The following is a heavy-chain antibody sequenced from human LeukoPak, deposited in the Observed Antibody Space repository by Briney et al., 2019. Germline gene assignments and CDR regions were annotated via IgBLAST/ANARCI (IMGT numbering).Heavy chain of an antibody. Sequence: GGSLRLSCAASGFTFSSYGMHWVRQAPGKGREWVAVISYDGSNKYYADSVKGRFTISRDNSKNTLYLQMNSLRAEDTAVYYCAKAGSSSAFDYWGQGTLVTVSS. V-gene: IGHV3-30*18. CDR2: ISYDGSNK. J-gene: IGHJ4*02. CDR1: GFTFSSYG. CDR3: AKAGSSSAFDY. D-gene: IGHD6-6*01.